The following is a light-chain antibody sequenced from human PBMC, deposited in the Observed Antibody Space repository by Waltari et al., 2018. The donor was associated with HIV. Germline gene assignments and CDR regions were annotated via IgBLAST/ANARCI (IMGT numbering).Light chain of an antibody. V-gene: IGLV1-44*01. CDR2: ANN. CDR1: SSNIGSND. Sequence: QSVLTQPPSASGTPGQRVTISCSGISSNIGSNDVSWYQQFPGTAPKVLMSANNQRPSGCPYRFSASKSGTSASLAISGLHSGDEADYYCATWDDSLNGPLFGGGTKLTVL. CDR3: ATWDDSLNGPL. J-gene: IGLJ2*01.